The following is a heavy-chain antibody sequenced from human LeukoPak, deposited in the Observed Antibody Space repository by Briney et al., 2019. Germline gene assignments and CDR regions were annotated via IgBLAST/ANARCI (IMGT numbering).Heavy chain of an antibody. J-gene: IGHJ4*02. CDR3: ARDVAAPGGVYFDY. CDR1: GFTFSSYS. V-gene: IGHV3-66*01. CDR2: IYTGGTT. D-gene: IGHD3-16*01. Sequence: PGGSLRLSCAASGFTFSSYSMNWVRQAPGKGLVWVSVIYTGGTTYYADSVKGRFTISRDNSKNTLYLQMNSLRAEDTAVYYCARDVAAPGGVYFDYWGQGTLVTVSS.